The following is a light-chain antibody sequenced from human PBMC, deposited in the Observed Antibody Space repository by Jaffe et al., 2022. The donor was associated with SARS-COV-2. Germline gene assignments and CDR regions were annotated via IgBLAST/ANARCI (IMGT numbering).Light chain of an antibody. CDR2: GAS. V-gene: IGKV3-15*01. Sequence: EIVMTQSPGSLPVSPGERATLSCRASQSVNNNIAWYQHKPGQAPRLLIYGASTRATGVPARFSGSGSGTEFTLTISSLRSEDFAVYHCQQYDKWPRTFGQGTKVEIK. J-gene: IGKJ1*01. CDR1: QSVNNN. CDR3: QQYDKWPRT.